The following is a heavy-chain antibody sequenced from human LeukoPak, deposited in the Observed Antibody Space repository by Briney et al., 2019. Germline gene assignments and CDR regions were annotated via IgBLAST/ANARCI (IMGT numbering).Heavy chain of an antibody. V-gene: IGHV3-53*01. CDR2: INRGGNST. CDR1: GFTVSSNY. CDR3: ARTRYCSGISCFYAN. D-gene: IGHD2-2*01. Sequence: PGGSLTLSCAASGFTVSSNYMSWVRQAPGKGLEWVSAINRGGNSTYYADSVKGRFTISRDNSKNTLYLQMSSLKAEDTAVYYCARTRYCSGISCFYANWGQGTLVTVSS. J-gene: IGHJ4*02.